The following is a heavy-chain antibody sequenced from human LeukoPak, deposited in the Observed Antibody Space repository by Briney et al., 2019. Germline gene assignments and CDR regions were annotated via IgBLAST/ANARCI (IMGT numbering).Heavy chain of an antibody. CDR1: GFTFSRFW. D-gene: IGHD2-2*01. CDR2: IKQDGSEK. J-gene: IGHJ4*02. V-gene: IGHV3-7*05. Sequence: GGSLRLSCAASGFTFSRFWMSWVSQAPGKGLEWVANIKQDGSEKYYVDSVKGRFTISRDNTKNSLYLQMNSLRAEDTAVYYCARDQRYCSSSSCPWEPFDYWGQGTLVTVSS. CDR3: ARDQRYCSSSSCPWEPFDY.